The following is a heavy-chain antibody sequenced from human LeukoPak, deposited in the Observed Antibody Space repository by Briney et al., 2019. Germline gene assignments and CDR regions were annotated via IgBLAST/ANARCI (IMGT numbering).Heavy chain of an antibody. V-gene: IGHV3-23*01. J-gene: IGHJ3*02. CDR3: AREFRAGAYAFDI. CDR1: GFTFSSYA. Sequence: GGSLRLSCVVSGFTFSSYAMSWVRQAPGKGLEWVSGISGSGGSTYYADSVKGRFTISRDNTKNTLYLQMNSLRAEDTAVYYCAREFRAGAYAFDIWGQGTMVTVSS. D-gene: IGHD1-26*01. CDR2: ISGSGGST.